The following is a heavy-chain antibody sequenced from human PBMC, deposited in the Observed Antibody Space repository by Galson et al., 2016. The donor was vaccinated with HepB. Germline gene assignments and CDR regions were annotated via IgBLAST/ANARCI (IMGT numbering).Heavy chain of an antibody. V-gene: IGHV1-69*13. CDR1: GGSFGSYA. Sequence: SVKVSCKASGGSFGSYAINWVRQAPGQGLEWMGGIIPTFATPTYAQKFQGRVSITADESTGTAYMELSSLTSGDTAIYYCARAQDVDLTRTDYWGQGALVTVSS. CDR2: IIPTFATP. CDR3: ARAQDVDLTRTDY. J-gene: IGHJ4*02. D-gene: IGHD5-12*01.